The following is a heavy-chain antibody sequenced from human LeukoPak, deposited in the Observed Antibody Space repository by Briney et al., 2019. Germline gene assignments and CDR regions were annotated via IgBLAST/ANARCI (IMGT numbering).Heavy chain of an antibody. CDR2: IIPIFGTA. CDR1: GGTFSSYA. V-gene: IGHV1-69*06. J-gene: IGHJ5*02. Sequence: ASVKVSCKASGGTFSSYAISWVRQAPGQGLEWMRRIIPIFGTANYAQKFQGRVTITADKSTSTAYMELSSLRSEDTAVYYCAREAYDYVWGSYPREWFDPWGQGTLVTVSS. D-gene: IGHD3-16*02. CDR3: AREAYDYVWGSYPREWFDP.